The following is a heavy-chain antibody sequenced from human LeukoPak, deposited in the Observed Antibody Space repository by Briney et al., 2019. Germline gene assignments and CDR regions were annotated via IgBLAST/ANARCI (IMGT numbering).Heavy chain of an antibody. J-gene: IGHJ4*02. CDR1: GGSISSYY. D-gene: IGHD3-3*01. Sequence: SETLSLTCTVSGGSISSYYWSWIRQPPGKGLEGIGYIYYSGSTNYNPSLKSRVTISVDTSKNQFSLKLSSVTAADTAVYYCATTYYDFWSAPFDYWGQGTLVTVSS. V-gene: IGHV4-59*01. CDR3: ATTYYDFWSAPFDY. CDR2: IYYSGST.